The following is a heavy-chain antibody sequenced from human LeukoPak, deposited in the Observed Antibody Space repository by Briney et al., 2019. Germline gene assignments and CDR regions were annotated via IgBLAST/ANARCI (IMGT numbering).Heavy chain of an antibody. Sequence: PSETLSLTCAVSGGSISSSNWWSWVRQPPGKGLEWIGEIYHSGSTNYNPSLKSRVTISVGKSKNQFSLKLSSVTAADTAVYYCARAGSRYSSSWYFGNWGQGTLVTVSS. J-gene: IGHJ4*02. V-gene: IGHV4-4*02. D-gene: IGHD6-13*01. CDR2: IYHSGST. CDR3: ARAGSRYSSSWYFGN. CDR1: GGSISSSNW.